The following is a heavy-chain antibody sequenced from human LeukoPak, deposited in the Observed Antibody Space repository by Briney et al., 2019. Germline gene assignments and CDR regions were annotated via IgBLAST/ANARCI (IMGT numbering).Heavy chain of an antibody. D-gene: IGHD3-22*01. J-gene: IGHJ4*02. CDR2: ISGSGGST. CDR1: GFTFSSYA. CDR3: AKGGYYYDSSGTYYFDY. V-gene: IGHV3-23*01. Sequence: GGSLRLSCAASGFTFSSYAMSWVRQAPGKGLEWVSLISGSGGSTYYADSVKGRFTISRDNSKNTLYLQMNSLRAEDTAVYYCAKGGYYYDSSGTYYFDYWGQGTLVTVSS.